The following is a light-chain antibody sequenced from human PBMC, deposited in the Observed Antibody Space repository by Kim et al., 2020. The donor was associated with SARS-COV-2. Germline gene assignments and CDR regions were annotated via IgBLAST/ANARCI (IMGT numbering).Light chain of an antibody. CDR1: QGISSR. CDR3: QQANSVPWT. Sequence: DIQMTQSPSSVSASVGDRVTITCRASQGISSRLAWYQQTPGKAPKLLIYTASSLQSGVPSRFSGGGSGTDFTLTISSLQPEDFATYYCQQANSVPWTFGQGTKVDIK. CDR2: TAS. V-gene: IGKV1-12*01. J-gene: IGKJ1*01.